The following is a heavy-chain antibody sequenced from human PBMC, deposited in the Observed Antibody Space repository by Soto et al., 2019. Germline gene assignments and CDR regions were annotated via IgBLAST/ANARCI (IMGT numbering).Heavy chain of an antibody. D-gene: IGHD1-1*01. CDR3: TSAERGKTGVRV. CDR2: ISQTGAYT. V-gene: IGHV3-11*06. Sequence: QVQMVESGGALVNPGGSLRLSCAASGFTFSDYYISWVRQAPGRGLGWLSYISQTGAYTNYADSVRGRFTISRDNARNSLYLQMNSLRAEDTAVYYCTSAERGKTGVRVWGQGTLVTVSS. J-gene: IGHJ4*02. CDR1: GFTFSDYY.